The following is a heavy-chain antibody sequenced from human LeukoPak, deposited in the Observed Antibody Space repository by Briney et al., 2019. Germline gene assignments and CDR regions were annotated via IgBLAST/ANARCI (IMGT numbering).Heavy chain of an antibody. CDR1: GYTFTGYY. CDR3: ARSPGGYDFWSGYYPFDY. D-gene: IGHD3-3*01. J-gene: IGHJ4*02. V-gene: IGHV1-2*02. CDR2: INPNSGGT. Sequence: GASVKVSCKASGYTFTGYYMHWVRQAPGQGLEWMGWINPNSGGTNYAQKFQGRVTMTRDTSISTAYMELSRLRSDDTAVYYCARSPGGYDFWSGYYPFDYWGQGTLVTVSS.